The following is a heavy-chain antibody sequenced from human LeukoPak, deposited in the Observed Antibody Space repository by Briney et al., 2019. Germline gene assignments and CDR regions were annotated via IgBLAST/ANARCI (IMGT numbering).Heavy chain of an antibody. D-gene: IGHD1-14*01. CDR2: IKEDGTET. Sequence: GGSLRLSCAASGFMFSSNWMSWVRLAPGKGLEWVANIKEDGTETYYVDSVKGRFTISRDNAKNSLYLQMNSLRVEDTAVYYCAKEGRSLETYWGQGTLVTVSS. CDR1: GFMFSSNW. CDR3: AKEGRSLETY. J-gene: IGHJ4*02. V-gene: IGHV3-7*03.